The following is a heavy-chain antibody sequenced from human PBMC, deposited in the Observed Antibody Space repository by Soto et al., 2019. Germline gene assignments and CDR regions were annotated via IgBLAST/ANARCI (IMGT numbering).Heavy chain of an antibody. CDR1: GYTFTNFG. Sequence: VKVFCKASGYTFTNFGISWVRQAPGQGLEWMGRIIPILGIANYAQKFQGRVTITADKSTSTAYMELSSLRSEDTAVYYCARDLGGWPDYWGQGTLVTVSS. J-gene: IGHJ4*02. D-gene: IGHD2-15*01. CDR3: ARDLGGWPDY. CDR2: IIPILGIA. V-gene: IGHV1-69*10.